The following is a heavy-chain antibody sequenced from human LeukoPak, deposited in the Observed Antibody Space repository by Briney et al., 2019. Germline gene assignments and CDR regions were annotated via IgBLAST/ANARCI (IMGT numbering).Heavy chain of an antibody. V-gene: IGHV3-23*01. J-gene: IGHJ4*02. CDR2: ISGSGGST. CDR1: GFTFTSYA. CDR3: AKPLYYDSSAYWYYFDY. Sequence: GGSLRLSCAASGFTFTSYAMSWVRQAPGKGLEWISDISGSGGSTYYADSVKGRFTISRDNSKNTLYLQMSSLRAEDTAVYYCAKPLYYDSSAYWYYFDYWGQGTLVTVSS. D-gene: IGHD3-22*01.